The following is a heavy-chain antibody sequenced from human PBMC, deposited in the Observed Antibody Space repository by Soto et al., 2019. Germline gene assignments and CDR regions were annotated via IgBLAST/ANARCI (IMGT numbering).Heavy chain of an antibody. CDR2: INHSGST. CDR3: AMKSYGLYYYYGMDV. CDR1: GGSFSGYY. Sequence: QVQLQQWGAGLLKPSETLSLTCAVYGGSFSGYYWSWIRQPPGKGLEWIGEINHSGSTNYNPSLKSRVTISVDTCKNQFSLKLCSVTAADTAVYYCAMKSYGLYYYYGMDVWGQGTTVTVSS. J-gene: IGHJ6*02. V-gene: IGHV4-34*01. D-gene: IGHD3-10*01.